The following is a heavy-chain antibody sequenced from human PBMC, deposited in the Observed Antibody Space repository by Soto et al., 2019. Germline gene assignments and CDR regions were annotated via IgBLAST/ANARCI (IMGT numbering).Heavy chain of an antibody. CDR3: AKDMHGSSSALP. CDR1: GFTFSSYA. CDR2: ISGSGGST. Sequence: EVQLLESGGGLVQPGGSLRLSCAASGFTFSSYAMSWVRQAPGKGLEWVSAISGSGGSTYYADSVKGRFTISRDNSKNTPYLQMNSLRAEDTAVYYCAKDMHGSSSALPWGQGTLVTVSS. V-gene: IGHV3-23*01. J-gene: IGHJ5*02. D-gene: IGHD6-6*01.